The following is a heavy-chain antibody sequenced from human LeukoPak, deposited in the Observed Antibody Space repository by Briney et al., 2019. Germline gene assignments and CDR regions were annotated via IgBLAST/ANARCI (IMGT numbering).Heavy chain of an antibody. CDR1: GGSISSGGYY. Sequence: SETPSLTCTVSGGSISSGGYYWSWIRQPAGKGLEWIGRIYTSGSTNYNPSLKSRVTMSVDTSKNQFSLQLSSVTAADTAVYYCRGVRFGELFDYWGQGTLVTVSS. J-gene: IGHJ4*02. D-gene: IGHD3-10*01. CDR3: RGVRFGELFDY. V-gene: IGHV4-61*02. CDR2: IYTSGST.